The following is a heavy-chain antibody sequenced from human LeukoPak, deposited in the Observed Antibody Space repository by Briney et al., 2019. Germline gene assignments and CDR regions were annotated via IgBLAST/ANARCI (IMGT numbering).Heavy chain of an antibody. J-gene: IGHJ4*02. CDR3: ARSPTSYDVLTGYYGLYFDY. V-gene: IGHV1-46*01. CDR1: GYTFTTYY. CDR2: INPDGDHT. D-gene: IGHD3-9*01. Sequence: ASVKVSCKTSGYTFTTYYMHWVRQAPGHGLEWMGIINPDGDHTSYAQRFQGRVTMARDMSPNTVYMELSSLKSEDTAIYYCARSPTSYDVLTGYYGLYFDYWGQGTLVTVSS.